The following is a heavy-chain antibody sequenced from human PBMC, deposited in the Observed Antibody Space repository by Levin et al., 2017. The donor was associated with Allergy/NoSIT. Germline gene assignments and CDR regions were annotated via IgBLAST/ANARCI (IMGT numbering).Heavy chain of an antibody. D-gene: IGHD3-22*01. CDR2: IYYSGST. J-gene: IGHJ2*01. CDR3: ARAPYYYDSSGYYFNTWYFDL. V-gene: IGHV4-39*01. Sequence: SQTLSLTCTVSGGSISSSSYYWGWIRQPPGKGLEWIGSIYYSGSTYYNPSLKSRVTISVDTSKNQFSLKLSSVTAADTAVYYCARAPYYYDSSGYYFNTWYFDLWGRGTLVTVSS. CDR1: GGSISSSSYY.